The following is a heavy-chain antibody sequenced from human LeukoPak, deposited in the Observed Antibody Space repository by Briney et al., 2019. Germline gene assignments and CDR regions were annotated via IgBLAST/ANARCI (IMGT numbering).Heavy chain of an antibody. J-gene: IGHJ4*02. D-gene: IGHD3-9*01. Sequence: SETLSLTCTVSGGSISSGSYYWSWIRQPAGKGLEWIGRIYTSGSTNYNPSLKSRVTISVDTSKNQFSLKLSSVTAADTAVYYCARSVNDILTGYYNVVDYWGQGTLVTVSS. CDR2: IYTSGST. CDR3: ARSVNDILTGYYNVVDY. CDR1: GGSISSGSYY. V-gene: IGHV4-61*02.